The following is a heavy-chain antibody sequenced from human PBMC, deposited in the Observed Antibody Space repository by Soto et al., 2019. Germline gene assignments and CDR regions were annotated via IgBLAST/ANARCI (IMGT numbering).Heavy chain of an antibody. CDR2: IYYSGST. V-gene: IGHV4-39*01. J-gene: IGHJ4*02. D-gene: IGHD6-6*01. Sequence: SETLSLTCTVSGGSISSSSYYWGWIRQPPGKGLEWIGSIYYSGSTYYNPSLKSRVIISVDTSKNQFSLKLSSVTAADTAVYYCARRIAARPFDYWGQGTLVTVSS. CDR1: GGSISSSSYY. CDR3: ARRIAARPFDY.